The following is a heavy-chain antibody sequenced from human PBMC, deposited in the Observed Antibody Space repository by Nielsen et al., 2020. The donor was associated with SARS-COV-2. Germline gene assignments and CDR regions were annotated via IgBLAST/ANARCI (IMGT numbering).Heavy chain of an antibody. CDR1: GFNFGDYG. J-gene: IGHJ6*02. D-gene: IGHD3-10*01. Sequence: GGSLRLSCAASGFNFGDYGMTWVRQVPGKGPEWVSGINWNGDNLGYADSVKGRFAISRDNAKNSLYLQMNSLRAEDTAVYYCARDGGITSGMDVWGQGTTVTVSS. CDR2: INWNGDNL. CDR3: ARDGGITSGMDV. V-gene: IGHV3-20*04.